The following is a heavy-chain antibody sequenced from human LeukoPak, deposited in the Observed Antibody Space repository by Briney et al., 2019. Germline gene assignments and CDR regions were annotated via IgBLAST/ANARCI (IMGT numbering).Heavy chain of an antibody. D-gene: IGHD3-22*01. Sequence: GGSLRLSCAASGFTFSSYSMNWVRQAPGKGLEWVSSISSSSSYIYYADSVKGRFTISRDNDNNSLYLQMDSLRAEDTAVYYCARNYYDTSRYRFFDYWGQGTLVTVSS. CDR2: ISSSSSYI. CDR1: GFTFSSYS. J-gene: IGHJ4*02. V-gene: IGHV3-21*01. CDR3: ARNYYDTSRYRFFDY.